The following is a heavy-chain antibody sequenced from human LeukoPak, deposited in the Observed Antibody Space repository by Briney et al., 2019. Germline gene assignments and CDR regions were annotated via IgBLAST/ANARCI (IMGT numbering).Heavy chain of an antibody. J-gene: IGHJ4*02. Sequence: GGSLRLSCAASGFTFDDYAMHWVRQAPGKGLEWVSGISWNSGSVAYADSVKGRFTISRDNAKNSLYLQMNSLRAEDMAFYYCAKNRRRGYFGSGSNFDYWGQGTLVTVSS. CDR3: AKNRRRGYFGSGSNFDY. D-gene: IGHD3-10*01. V-gene: IGHV3-9*03. CDR2: ISWNSGSV. CDR1: GFTFDDYA.